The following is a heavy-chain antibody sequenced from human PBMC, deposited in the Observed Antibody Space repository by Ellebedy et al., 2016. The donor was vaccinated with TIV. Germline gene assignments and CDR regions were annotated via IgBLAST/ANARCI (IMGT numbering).Heavy chain of an antibody. CDR2: IIPSIGVT. Sequence: AASVKVSCKASRDTFSNYGFTWVRQAPGQGLEWMGGIIPSIGVTNYAEKFQDRVMITADMSTSTGYMDMSSLRSDDTAVYYCARGREWEVRSPPMDVWGKGTTVTVSS. D-gene: IGHD1-26*01. V-gene: IGHV1-69*10. CDR3: ARGREWEVRSPPMDV. J-gene: IGHJ6*03. CDR1: RDTFSNYG.